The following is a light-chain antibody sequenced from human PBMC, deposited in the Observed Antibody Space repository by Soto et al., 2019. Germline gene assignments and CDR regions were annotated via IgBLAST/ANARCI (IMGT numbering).Light chain of an antibody. Sequence: DIQMTQSPFSLSASVGDRVTITCRASQSISNYLNWYQQKPGEAPKLLIYTTSSLQSGVPSRFGGSRSGTDFTLTISSLQAEDFATYYCQQSYGTPGTFGQGTRVEIK. CDR2: TTS. V-gene: IGKV1-39*01. CDR3: QQSYGTPGT. J-gene: IGKJ1*01. CDR1: QSISNY.